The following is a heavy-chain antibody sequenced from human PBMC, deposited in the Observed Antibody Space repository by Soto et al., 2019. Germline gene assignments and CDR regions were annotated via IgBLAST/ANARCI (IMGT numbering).Heavy chain of an antibody. CDR3: ARVAATRNYYYYYYMDV. CDR2: IYYSGST. Sequence: QVQLQESGPGLVKPSQTLSLTCTVSGGSISSGGYYWSWIRQHPGKGLEWIGYIYYSGSTYYNPSLKSRVTISVDKSKNQFSLKLSSVTAADTAVYYCARVAATRNYYYYYYMDVWGKGTTVTVSS. CDR1: GGSISSGGYY. V-gene: IGHV4-31*03. D-gene: IGHD2-15*01. J-gene: IGHJ6*03.